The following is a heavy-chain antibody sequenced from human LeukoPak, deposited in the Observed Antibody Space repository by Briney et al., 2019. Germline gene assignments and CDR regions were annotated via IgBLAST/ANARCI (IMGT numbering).Heavy chain of an antibody. CDR1: GFTFSSYA. CDR3: AKDRGSSSWYNDY. CDR2: ISGSAGGT. V-gene: IGHV3-23*01. D-gene: IGHD6-13*01. Sequence: GGSLRLSCAASGFTFSSYAMHWVRQAPGKGLEWVSAISGSAGGTYYADSVKGRFTISRDNSKNTLYLQMNSLRAEDTAVYYCAKDRGSSSWYNDYWGQGTLVTVSS. J-gene: IGHJ4*02.